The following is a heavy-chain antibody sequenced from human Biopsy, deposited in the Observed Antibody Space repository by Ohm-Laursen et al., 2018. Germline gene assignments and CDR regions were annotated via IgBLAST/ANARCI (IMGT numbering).Heavy chain of an antibody. CDR3: ARPLRGGEYEGFDL. V-gene: IGHV4-39*01. D-gene: IGHD4-17*01. CDR1: DGSINSNDYY. Sequence: TLSLTCTVSDGSINSNDYYWGWIRQAPGKGLEWLGSVHYSGATYYNPPLTIRATTYVDTAKNQFFLNLSCATAADTAVYYCARPLRGGEYEGFDLWGPGTMVSVSP. CDR2: VHYSGAT. J-gene: IGHJ3*01.